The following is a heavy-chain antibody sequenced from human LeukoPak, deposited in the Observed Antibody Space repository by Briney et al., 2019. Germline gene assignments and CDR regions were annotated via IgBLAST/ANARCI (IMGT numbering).Heavy chain of an antibody. CDR3: ARGSAFTIADI. CDR2: ISGSGRTI. CDR1: GFTFSSYE. J-gene: IGHJ3*02. Sequence: PGGSLRLPCVASGFTFSSYEMNWVRQAPGKGLEWVSHISGSGRTIYDADSVKGRFTTSRDNAQNSLYLQMNSLRAEDTAVYYCARGSAFTIADIWGQGTMVTVSS. D-gene: IGHD2-2*01. V-gene: IGHV3-48*03.